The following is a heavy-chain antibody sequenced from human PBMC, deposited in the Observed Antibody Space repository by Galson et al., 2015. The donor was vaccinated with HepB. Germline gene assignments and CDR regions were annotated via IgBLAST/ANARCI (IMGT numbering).Heavy chain of an antibody. CDR1: GGTFSSYA. CDR3: ARLGYCSSTSCYAPSDAFDI. Sequence: SVKVSCKASGGTFSSYAISWVRQAPGQGLEWMGGIIPIFGIANYAQKFQGRVTITADESTSTAYMELSSLRSEDTAVYYCARLGYCSSTSCYAPSDAFDIWGQGTMVTVSS. D-gene: IGHD2-2*01. J-gene: IGHJ3*02. V-gene: IGHV1-69*13. CDR2: IIPIFGIA.